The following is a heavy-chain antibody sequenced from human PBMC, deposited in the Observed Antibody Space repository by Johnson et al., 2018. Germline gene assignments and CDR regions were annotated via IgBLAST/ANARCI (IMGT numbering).Heavy chain of an antibody. Sequence: QLLESGAEVKKPGSSVKVSCKASGGTFSSYAISWVRQAPGHGLEWMGGIIPIFGTANYAQKFQGRVTITADESTSTAYMELSSLRSEDTAVYYCARAGSSSCRNYYYYEMDVWGQGTTVTVSS. CDR2: IIPIFGTA. V-gene: IGHV1-69*01. D-gene: IGHD6-13*01. CDR1: GGTFSSYA. CDR3: ARAGSSSCRNYYYYEMDV. J-gene: IGHJ6*02.